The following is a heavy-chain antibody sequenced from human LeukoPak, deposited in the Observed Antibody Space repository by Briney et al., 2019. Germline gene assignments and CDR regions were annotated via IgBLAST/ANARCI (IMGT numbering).Heavy chain of an antibody. V-gene: IGHV3-53*01. CDR2: IYSGGST. D-gene: IGHD6-6*01. J-gene: IGHJ4*02. Sequence: PGGSLRLSCAASGFTVSSNYMSWVRQAPGKGLEWVSVIYSGGSTYYADSVKGRFTISRDNSKNTLYLQMNSLRAEDTAVYYCAKGYSSSSVGYYFDYWGQGTLVTVSS. CDR3: AKGYSSSSVGYYFDY. CDR1: GFTVSSNY.